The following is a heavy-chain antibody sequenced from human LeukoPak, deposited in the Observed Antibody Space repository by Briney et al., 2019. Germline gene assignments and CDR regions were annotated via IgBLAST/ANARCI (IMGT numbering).Heavy chain of an antibody. J-gene: IGHJ4*02. CDR2: IKIDGITT. D-gene: IGHD3-16*01. Sequence: TGGSLRLSCAASGFTFSGYWMDWVRQAPGQGLVWVSRIKIDGITTSYADSVKGRFTISRDNAKNTLFLQMNSLRAEDTAVYYCARVKMITFGGVSYYYFDYWGQGTLVTVSS. CDR3: ARVKMITFGGVSYYYFDY. V-gene: IGHV3-74*01. CDR1: GFTFSGYW.